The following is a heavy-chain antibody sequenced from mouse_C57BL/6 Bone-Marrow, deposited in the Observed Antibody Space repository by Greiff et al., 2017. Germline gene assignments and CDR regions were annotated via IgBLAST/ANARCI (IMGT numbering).Heavy chain of an antibody. D-gene: IGHD1-1*01. CDR1: GYTFTSYG. J-gene: IGHJ2*01. Sequence: QVHVKQSGAELARPGASVKLSCKASGYTFTSYGISWVKQRTGQGLEWIGEIYPRSGNTYYNEKFKGKATLTADKSSSTAYMELRSLTSEDSAVYFCANTTVVDPFDYWGQGTTLTVSS. CDR2: IYPRSGNT. V-gene: IGHV1-81*01. CDR3: ANTTVVDPFDY.